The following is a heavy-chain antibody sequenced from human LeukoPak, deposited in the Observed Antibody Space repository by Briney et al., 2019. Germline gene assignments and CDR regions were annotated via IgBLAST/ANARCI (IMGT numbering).Heavy chain of an antibody. J-gene: IGHJ4*02. CDR2: IYYSGST. CDR3: ARVFSLVAAAYQEYYFDY. D-gene: IGHD2-15*01. CDR1: GGSISSSSYY. Sequence: SETLSLTCTVSGGSISSSSYYWGWIRQPPGKGLEWIGSIYYSGSTYYNPSLKSRVTISVDTSKNQFSLKLSSVTAADTAVYYCARVFSLVAAAYQEYYFDYWGQGTLVTASS. V-gene: IGHV4-39*01.